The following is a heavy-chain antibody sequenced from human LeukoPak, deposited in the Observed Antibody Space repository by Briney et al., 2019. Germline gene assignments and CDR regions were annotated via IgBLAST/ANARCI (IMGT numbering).Heavy chain of an antibody. CDR3: AKYGGDNWYAVVDY. J-gene: IGHJ4*02. Sequence: GGSLRLSCAASGFTFSSYAMGWVRQAPGKGPEWVSGIRDSGGSTHYADSVKGRFTISRDNSKNTLCLQMNNLRAEDTAVYYCAKYGGDNWYAVVDYWGQGTLVTVSS. D-gene: IGHD2-21*01. V-gene: IGHV3-23*01. CDR1: GFTFSSYA. CDR2: IRDSGGST.